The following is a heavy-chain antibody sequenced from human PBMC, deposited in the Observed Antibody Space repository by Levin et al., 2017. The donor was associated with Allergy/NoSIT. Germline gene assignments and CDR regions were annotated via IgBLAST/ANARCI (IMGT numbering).Heavy chain of an antibody. Sequence: KVSCKGSGYSFTSYWIGWVRQMPGKGLEWMGIIYPGDSDTRYSPSFQGQVTISADKSISTAYLQWSSLKASDTAMYYCARRISETTVVTRGLHDAFDIWGQGTMVTVSS. CDR1: GYSFTSYW. J-gene: IGHJ3*02. CDR3: ARRISETTVVTRGLHDAFDI. CDR2: IYPGDSDT. V-gene: IGHV5-51*01. D-gene: IGHD4-23*01.